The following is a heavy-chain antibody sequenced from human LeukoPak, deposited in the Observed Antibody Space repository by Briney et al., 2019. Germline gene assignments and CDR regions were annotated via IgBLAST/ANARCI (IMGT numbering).Heavy chain of an antibody. Sequence: ASVKVSCKVSGYTLTELSMHWVRQAPGKGLEWMGGFDPEEGETIYAQKFQGKVTMTEDTSTDTAYMELSSLRSEDTAVYYCATASYYYDSSGYYPYFDYWGQGTLVTVSS. V-gene: IGHV1-24*01. CDR3: ATASYYYDSSGYYPYFDY. CDR2: FDPEEGET. J-gene: IGHJ4*02. D-gene: IGHD3-22*01. CDR1: GYTLTELS.